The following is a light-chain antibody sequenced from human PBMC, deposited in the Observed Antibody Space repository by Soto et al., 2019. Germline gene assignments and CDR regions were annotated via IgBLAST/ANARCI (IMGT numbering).Light chain of an antibody. CDR3: QWRFNWPRFT. V-gene: IGKV3-11*01. Sequence: EIVLTQSPATLSLSPGERATLSCRASQSVSSYLAWYQQKPGQAPRLLIYDASNRATGIPARFSGGGSGTDFTLPISSLEPEDFAVYYCQWRFNWPRFTCGQGTKLEIK. CDR1: QSVSSY. J-gene: IGKJ2*01. CDR2: DAS.